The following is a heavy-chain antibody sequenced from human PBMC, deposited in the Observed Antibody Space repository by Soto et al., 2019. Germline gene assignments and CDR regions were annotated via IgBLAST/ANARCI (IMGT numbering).Heavy chain of an antibody. CDR3: AREAEYSSGWYYFDY. CDR1: GYTFTSYD. Sequence: ASVKVSCKASGYTFTSYDINWVRQATGQGLEWMGWMNPNSGNTGYAQKFQGRVTTTRNTSISTAYMELSSLRSEDTAVYYCAREAEYSSGWYYFDYWGQGTLVTVSS. CDR2: MNPNSGNT. V-gene: IGHV1-8*01. J-gene: IGHJ4*02. D-gene: IGHD6-19*01.